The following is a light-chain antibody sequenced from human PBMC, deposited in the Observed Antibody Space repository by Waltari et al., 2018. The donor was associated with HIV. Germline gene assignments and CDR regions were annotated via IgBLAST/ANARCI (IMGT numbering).Light chain of an antibody. CDR2: NDK. CDR3: QVWDTTTV. J-gene: IGLJ2*01. Sequence: SYELTQPLSVSVALGQTARITCGGKNIGYKSVHWYQQKTGQAPVLVIYNDKYRPSGIPERFSGSKAGNTATLTITGAQAGDEADDFCQVWDTTTVFGGGTNLTVL. CDR1: NIGYKS. V-gene: IGLV3-9*02.